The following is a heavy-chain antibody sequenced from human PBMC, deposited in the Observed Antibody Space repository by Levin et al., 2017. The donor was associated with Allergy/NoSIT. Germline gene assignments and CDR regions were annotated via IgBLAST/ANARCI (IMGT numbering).Heavy chain of an antibody. Sequence: SQTLSLTCTVSGGSIRSSSYYWGWIRQPPGKGLEWIGSIYYSGSTYYNPSLKSRVTISVDTSKNQFSLKLSSVTAADMAVYYPIAAADKGGFDPWGQGTLVTVSS. J-gene: IGHJ5*02. CDR2: IYYSGST. D-gene: IGHD6-13*01. V-gene: IGHV4-39*01. CDR1: GGSIRSSSYY. CDR3: IAAADKGGFDP.